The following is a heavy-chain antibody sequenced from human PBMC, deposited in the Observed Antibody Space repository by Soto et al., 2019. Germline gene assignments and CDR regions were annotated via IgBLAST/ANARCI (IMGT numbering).Heavy chain of an antibody. V-gene: IGHV3-33*01. CDR1: GFTFSSYG. CDR3: ARDLGDLESGYYSFDY. D-gene: IGHD3-3*01. CDR2: IWYDGSNK. J-gene: IGHJ4*02. Sequence: QVKLVESGGGVVQPGRSLRLSCAASGFTFSSYGMHWVRQAPGKGLEWVAVIWYDGSNKYYADSVKGRFTISRDNSKNTLYLQMNSLRAEDTAVYYCARDLGDLESGYYSFDYWGQGTLVTVSS.